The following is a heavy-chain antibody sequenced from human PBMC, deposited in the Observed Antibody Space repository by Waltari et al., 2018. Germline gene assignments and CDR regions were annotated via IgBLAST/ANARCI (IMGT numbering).Heavy chain of an antibody. CDR2: IDNGDGSGT. J-gene: IGHJ6*04. Sequence: VQLVESVGGLVQPGGSLRLSCEATGFSFSPYWMHWFRKDQGKGLVWVSRIDNGDGSGTSYADSVKGRFTISRDNAKNTLYMQMNSLRAEDTGVYYCARDHYYSKDVWGTGTTVTVSS. CDR1: GFSFSPYW. V-gene: IGHV3-74*01. CDR3: ARDHYYSKDV.